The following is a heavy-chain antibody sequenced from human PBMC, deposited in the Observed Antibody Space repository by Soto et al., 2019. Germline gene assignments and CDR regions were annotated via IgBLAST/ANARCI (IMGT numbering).Heavy chain of an antibody. D-gene: IGHD7-27*01. CDR3: ARTRLTGDYFDY. Sequence: SETLSLTCTVSGGSISSYYWSWIRQPPGKGLEWIGYIYYSGSTNYNPSLKSRVTISVDTSKNQFSLKLSSVTAADTAVYYCARTRLTGDYFDYWGQGTLVTVSS. J-gene: IGHJ4*02. V-gene: IGHV4-59*08. CDR2: IYYSGST. CDR1: GGSISSYY.